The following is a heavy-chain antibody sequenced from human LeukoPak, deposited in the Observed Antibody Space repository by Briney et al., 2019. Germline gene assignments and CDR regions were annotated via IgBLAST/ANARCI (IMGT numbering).Heavy chain of an antibody. Sequence: PGGSLRLSCAASEFTFSGSAIHWVRQASGKGLGWVGRIRSKANNYATAYAASVKGRFTISRDDSKNTAYLQMNSLKTEDTAVYYCTSGSGWDYWGQGTLVTVSS. CDR1: EFTFSGSA. CDR3: TSGSGWDY. V-gene: IGHV3-73*01. D-gene: IGHD3-10*01. CDR2: IRSKANNYAT. J-gene: IGHJ4*02.